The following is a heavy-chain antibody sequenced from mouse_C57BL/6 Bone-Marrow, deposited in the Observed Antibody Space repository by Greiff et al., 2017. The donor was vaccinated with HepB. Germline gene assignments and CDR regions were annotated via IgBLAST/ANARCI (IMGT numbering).Heavy chain of an antibody. J-gene: IGHJ2*01. Sequence: QVQLQQSGPELVKPGASVKISCKASGYTFTDYYINWVKQRPGQGLEWIGWIFPGSGSTYYNEKFKGKATLTVDKSSSTAYMLLSSLTSEDSAVYFCARRTMVTTGYYFDYWGQGTTLTVSS. CDR2: IFPGSGST. V-gene: IGHV1-75*01. CDR3: ARRTMVTTGYYFDY. CDR1: GYTFTDYY. D-gene: IGHD2-2*01.